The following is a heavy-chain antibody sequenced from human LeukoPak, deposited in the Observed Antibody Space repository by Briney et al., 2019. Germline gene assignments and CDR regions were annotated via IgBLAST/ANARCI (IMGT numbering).Heavy chain of an antibody. D-gene: IGHD3-22*01. CDR2: INHSGST. V-gene: IGHV4-34*01. Sequence: KASETLSLTCAVYGGSFSGYYWSWIRQPPGKGLEWIGEINHSGSTNYNPSLKSRVTISVDTSKNQFSLKLSSVTAADTAVYYCARPMKFDPWGQGTLVTVSS. J-gene: IGHJ5*02. CDR1: GGSFSGYY. CDR3: ARPMKFDP.